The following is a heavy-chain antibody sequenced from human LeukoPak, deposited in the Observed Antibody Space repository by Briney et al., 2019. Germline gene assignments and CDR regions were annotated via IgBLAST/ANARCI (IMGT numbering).Heavy chain of an antibody. CDR2: INPNSGGT. Sequence: ASVKVSCKASGYTFTGYYMHWVRQAPGQGLEWMGWINPNSGGTNYAQKFQGWVTMTRDTSISTAYMELSRLRSDDTAVYYCARDGATAMAYFDYWGQGTLVTVSS. CDR3: ARDGATAMAYFDY. V-gene: IGHV1-2*04. J-gene: IGHJ4*02. CDR1: GYTFTGYY. D-gene: IGHD5-18*01.